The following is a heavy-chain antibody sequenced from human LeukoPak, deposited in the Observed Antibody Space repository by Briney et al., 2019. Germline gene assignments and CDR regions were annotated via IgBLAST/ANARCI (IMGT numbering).Heavy chain of an antibody. J-gene: IGHJ4*02. Sequence: GGSLRLSCAASGFTFSNYAVTWVRQAPGKGLQWVSAISGSGDTTFYADSVKGRFTISRDNSKSTVYLQMNSLRAEDTALYYCAKTVIDTTYYDYWGQGTRVTVSS. CDR2: ISGSGDTT. CDR3: AKTVIDTTYYDY. V-gene: IGHV3-23*01. D-gene: IGHD3-16*02. CDR1: GFTFSNYA.